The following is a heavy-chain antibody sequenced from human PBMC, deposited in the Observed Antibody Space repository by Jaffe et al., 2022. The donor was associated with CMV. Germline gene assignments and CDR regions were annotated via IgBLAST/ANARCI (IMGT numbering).Heavy chain of an antibody. CDR3: ARTAGYCSGGSCYSTFDY. V-gene: IGHV3-48*03. D-gene: IGHD2-15*01. CDR2: ISSSGSTI. J-gene: IGHJ4*02. CDR1: GFTFSSYE. Sequence: EVQLVESGGGLVQPGGSLRLSCAASGFTFSSYEMNWVRQAPGKGLEWVSYISSSGSTIYYADSVKGRFTISRDNAKNSLYLQMNSLRAEDTAVYYCARTAGYCSGGSCYSTFDYWGQGTLVTVSS.